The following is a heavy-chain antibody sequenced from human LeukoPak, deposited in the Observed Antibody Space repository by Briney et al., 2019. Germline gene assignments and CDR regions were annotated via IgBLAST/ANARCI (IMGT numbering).Heavy chain of an antibody. CDR1: GGTFSSSA. CDR2: IIPIFGTA. D-gene: IGHD3-22*01. J-gene: IGHJ4*02. Sequence: GASVKVSCKASGGTFSSSAISWVRQAPGQGLEWMGGIIPIFGTANYAQKFQGRVTITTDESTSTAYMELSSLRSEDTAVYYCATQPNNTYYYDSSGHNYYFDYWGQGTLVTVSS. CDR3: ATQPNNTYYYDSSGHNYYFDY. V-gene: IGHV1-69*05.